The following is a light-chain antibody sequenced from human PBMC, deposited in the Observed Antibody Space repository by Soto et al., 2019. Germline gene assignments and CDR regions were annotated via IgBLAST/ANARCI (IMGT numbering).Light chain of an antibody. CDR1: QNIDNY. V-gene: IGKV1-39*01. J-gene: IGKJ5*01. CDR3: QQYKIWPLT. Sequence: DIQMTQSPSSLSASLGARVTITGRASQNIDNYLNWYQQKPGKAPKLLIYAASSLQSGVPSRFSCSGSGTEFTLTISSLPLAAFATYSCQQYKIWPLTFGQGTRLEI. CDR2: AAS.